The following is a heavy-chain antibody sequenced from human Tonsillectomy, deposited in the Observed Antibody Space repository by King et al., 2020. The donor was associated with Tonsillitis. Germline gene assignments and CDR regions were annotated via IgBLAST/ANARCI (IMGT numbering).Heavy chain of an antibody. CDR1: GGSITGSSYY. J-gene: IGHJ1*01. D-gene: IGHD3-9*01. CDR2: IYYSGNT. Sequence: QLQESGPRLVKPSETLSLTCTVSGGSITGSSYYWGWIRQPPGKGLEWIGTIYYSGNTYYNSSLKTPDTISVDTSKNQFSLNLTSVTAADTAVYYCAGDSAHCGIGAGYGIICFFETWGQCALVTLSS. V-gene: IGHV4-39*02. CDR3: AGDSAHCGIGAGYGIICFFET.